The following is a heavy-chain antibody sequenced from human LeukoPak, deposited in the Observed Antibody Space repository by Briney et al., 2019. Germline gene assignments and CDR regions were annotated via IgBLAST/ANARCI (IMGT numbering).Heavy chain of an antibody. V-gene: IGHV3-9*01. CDR3: AKVRGP. D-gene: IGHD3-10*01. J-gene: IGHJ5*02. CDR2: ISWNSGSI. Sequence: GGSLRLSCAASGFTFDDYAMHWVRQAPGKGLEWVSGISWNSGSIGYADSVKGRFTISRDNAKNSLYPQMNSLRAEDTALYYCAKVRGPWGQGTLVTVSS. CDR1: GFTFDDYA.